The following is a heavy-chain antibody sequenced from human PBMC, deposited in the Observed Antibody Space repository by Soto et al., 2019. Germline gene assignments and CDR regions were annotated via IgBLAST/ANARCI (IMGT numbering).Heavy chain of an antibody. CDR3: AKDLTYHKVTTLRY. D-gene: IGHD4-4*01. Sequence: GGSLRLSCAASGFTFSSYGMHWVRQAPGKGLEWVAVISYDGSNKYYADSVKGRFTISRDNSKNTLYLQMNSLRAEDTAVYYCAKDLTYHKVTTLRYWGQGTLVTVSS. CDR1: GFTFSSYG. J-gene: IGHJ4*02. V-gene: IGHV3-30*18. CDR2: ISYDGSNK.